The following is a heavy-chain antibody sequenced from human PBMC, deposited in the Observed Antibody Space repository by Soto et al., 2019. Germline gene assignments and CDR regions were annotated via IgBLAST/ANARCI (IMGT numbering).Heavy chain of an antibody. V-gene: IGHV4-39*01. CDR1: GGSISGTSSY. J-gene: IGHJ3*02. CDR2: VFYKGST. Sequence: QLQLQESGPGLVKPSETLSLTCTVSGGSISGTSSYWSWIRQSPGKGPEWVGNVFYKGSTNCNRSVESRVTISVDTSKNQSSLKLSSVTAADTALYYCAREFKAVAGFDAFDIWGQGTMVTVSS. D-gene: IGHD6-19*01. CDR3: AREFKAVAGFDAFDI.